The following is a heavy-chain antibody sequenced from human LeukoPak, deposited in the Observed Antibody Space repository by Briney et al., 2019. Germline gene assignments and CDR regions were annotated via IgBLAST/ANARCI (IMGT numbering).Heavy chain of an antibody. CDR2: MNSDGRAT. CDR1: GFTLSSYW. J-gene: IGHJ4*02. CDR3: AREFEATGFWALDY. V-gene: IGHV3-74*01. D-gene: IGHD3-16*01. Sequence: AGGSLRLSCAVSGFTLSSYWMHWVRQAPGKGLVWVSRMNSDGRATTYADSVKGRFTISRDNAKSTLYLQMNSLRAEDTAVYYCAREFEATGFWALDYWGQGTLVTASS.